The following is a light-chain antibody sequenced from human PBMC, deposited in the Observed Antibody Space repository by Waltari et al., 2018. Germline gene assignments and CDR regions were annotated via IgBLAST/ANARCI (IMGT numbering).Light chain of an antibody. J-gene: IGKJ4*01. V-gene: IGKV1-5*03. CDR2: KAS. CDR3: QQYNSYSLLS. CDR1: QSSSKW. Sequence: DIQMTQSPSTLSVSVGDRGILSFRASQSSSKWLAWYQQKPGKAPNLLIYKASTLESGVPSRFSRSGSGTEFTLTMSSLQPADFATYYCQQYNSYSLLSFGGGTKVEIK.